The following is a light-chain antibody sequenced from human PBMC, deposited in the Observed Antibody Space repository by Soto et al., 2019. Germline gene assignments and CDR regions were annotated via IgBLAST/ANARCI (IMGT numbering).Light chain of an antibody. CDR3: QQYGSSPRT. CDR1: QSVSNSY. J-gene: IGKJ1*01. V-gene: IGKV3-20*01. CDR2: GAS. Sequence: EIVLTQSPGTLSLSPGERATLSCRASQSVSNSYLAWYQQKPGQAPRLLISGASSRATGIPDRFSGSGSGTEFTLTISRLEPEDFAVYYCQQYGSSPRTFGQGTKVEIK.